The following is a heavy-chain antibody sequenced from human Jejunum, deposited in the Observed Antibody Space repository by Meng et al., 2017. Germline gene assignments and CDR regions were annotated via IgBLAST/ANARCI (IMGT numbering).Heavy chain of an antibody. CDR2: IYYSGSI. CDR1: GGSISSGDYY. J-gene: IGHJ4*02. Sequence: QVQLQESGPGLVKPSQTLSLTCTVSGGSISSGDYYWSWIRQPPGKGLEWIGYIYYSGSIYYNPSFKTRVTISIDKSKNQFSLEVDPVTAADTAMYYCATFDFSVGYGDWGQGILVTVSS. CDR3: ATFDFSVGYGD. D-gene: IGHD3-3*01. V-gene: IGHV4-30-4*01.